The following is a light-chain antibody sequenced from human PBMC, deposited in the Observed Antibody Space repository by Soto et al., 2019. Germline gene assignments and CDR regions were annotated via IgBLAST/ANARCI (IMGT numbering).Light chain of an antibody. CDR2: LEGSGTY. CDR3: ETWDSHTRV. Sequence: QLVLTQSSSASASLGSSVKLTCTLSSGHRNYIIAWHQQQPGKAPRYLMRLEGSGTYNKGSEIPDRFSGSSSGADRYLTISNLQFEDEADYYCETWDSHTRVFGGGTQLTVL. CDR1: SGHRNYI. V-gene: IGLV4-60*02. J-gene: IGLJ3*02.